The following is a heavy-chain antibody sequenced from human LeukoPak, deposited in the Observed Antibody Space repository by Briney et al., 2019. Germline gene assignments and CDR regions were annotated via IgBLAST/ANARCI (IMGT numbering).Heavy chain of an antibody. CDR1: GFTFSSYS. CDR2: ISSSSSYI. D-gene: IGHD6-13*01. Sequence: AGGSLRLSCAASGFTFSSYSMNWVRQAPGKGLEWVSSISSSSSYIYYADSVKGRFTISRDNAKNSLYLQMNSLRAEDTAVYYCARDDSSSWTPRHGMDVWGQGTTVTVSS. V-gene: IGHV3-21*01. J-gene: IGHJ6*02. CDR3: ARDDSSSWTPRHGMDV.